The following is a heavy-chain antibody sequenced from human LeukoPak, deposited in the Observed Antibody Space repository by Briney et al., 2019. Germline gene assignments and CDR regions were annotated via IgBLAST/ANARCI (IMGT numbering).Heavy chain of an antibody. CDR3: AKASAKSSGWYFDY. V-gene: IGHV3-23*01. CDR1: GFTFNNYA. D-gene: IGHD6-25*01. Sequence: GGSLRLSCATSGFTFNNYAMTWVRQPPGRGLEWVSAITGTGGDTYYADSVKGRFTVSRDNSKNTLYLQMNSLKAEDTAVYYCAKASAKSSGWYFDYWGRGTLVTVSS. CDR2: ITGTGGDT. J-gene: IGHJ4*02.